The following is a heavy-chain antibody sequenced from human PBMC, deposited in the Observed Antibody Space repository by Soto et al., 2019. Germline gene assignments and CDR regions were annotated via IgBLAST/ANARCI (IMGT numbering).Heavy chain of an antibody. CDR2: ISGTGGST. CDR3: EKEGNSGRGPDY. CDR1: GFTFSNYV. D-gene: IGHD5-12*01. V-gene: IGHV3-23*01. J-gene: IGHJ4*02. Sequence: EVQLLESGGGLVQPGGSLRLSCAASGFTFSNYVLSLVRQAPGKGLEWVSAISGTGGSTYYADSVKGRFTSSRDNSTNTLYVQMNSLRVEDTSVDYCEKEGNSGRGPDYWGQGTLVTVSS.